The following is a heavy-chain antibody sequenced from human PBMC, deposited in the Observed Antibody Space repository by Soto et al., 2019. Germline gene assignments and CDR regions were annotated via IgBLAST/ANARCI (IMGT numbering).Heavy chain of an antibody. CDR3: ARGELQLS. CDR2: IKQDGSEK. CDR1: GFTFSSYW. J-gene: IGHJ4*02. D-gene: IGHD5-12*01. V-gene: IGHV3-7*01. Sequence: EVQLVESGGGLVQPGGTLRLSCAASGFTFSSYWMSWVRQAPGKGLEWVANIKQDGSEKYYVDSVKGRFTISRDNAKNALSLEMNSLRVEDTAVYNCARGELQLSWGQGTLVTVSS.